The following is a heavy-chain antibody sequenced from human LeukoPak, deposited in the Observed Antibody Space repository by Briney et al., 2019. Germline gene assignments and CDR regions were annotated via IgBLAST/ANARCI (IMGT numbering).Heavy chain of an antibody. CDR2: ISNNGSNN. D-gene: IGHD2-21*01. Sequence: GGSLRLSCAASGFTFSNYCRHWVRQAPGKGLEWVALISNNGSNNYYGDSVERRFTISRDNFKNPLYLQMNSLIPEDTAVYYCAKDMGILWWCLGDWGQGTLVTVSS. CDR3: AKDMGILWWCLGD. CDR1: GFTFSNYC. J-gene: IGHJ4*02. V-gene: IGHV3-30*18.